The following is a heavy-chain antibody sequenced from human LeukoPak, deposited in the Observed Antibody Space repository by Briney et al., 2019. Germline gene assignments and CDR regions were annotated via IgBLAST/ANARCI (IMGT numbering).Heavy chain of an antibody. CDR2: IWYDGSNK. CDR1: GFTFSSYG. D-gene: IGHD3-10*01. V-gene: IGHV3-33*01. J-gene: IGHJ3*02. CDR3: ARGPHITMVRGVSDAFDI. Sequence: GRSLRLSCAASGFTFSSYGMHWVRQAPGKGLEWVAVIWYDGSNKYYADSVKGRFTISRDNSKNTLYLQMNSLRAEDTAVYYCARGPHITMVRGVSDAFDIWGQGTMVTVSS.